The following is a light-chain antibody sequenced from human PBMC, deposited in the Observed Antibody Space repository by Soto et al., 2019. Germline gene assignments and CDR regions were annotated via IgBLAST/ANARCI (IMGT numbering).Light chain of an antibody. CDR1: QSVTSSY. Sequence: EIVLTQSPGTLSLSLGERATLSCSASQSVTSSYLAWYQQKPGQAPRLLIYGASSRATGIPDRFSGSGSGTDFTLTISRLEPEDCAVYYCQQYGRSPLTFGGGTKVDI. CDR3: QQYGRSPLT. J-gene: IGKJ4*01. CDR2: GAS. V-gene: IGKV3-20*01.